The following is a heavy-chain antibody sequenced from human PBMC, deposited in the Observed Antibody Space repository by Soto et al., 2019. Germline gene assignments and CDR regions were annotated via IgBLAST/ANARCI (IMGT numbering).Heavy chain of an antibody. D-gene: IGHD3-22*01. Sequence: SETLSLTCAVYGGSFSGYYWNWIRQPPGKGLEWIGEINHSGSTNYNPSLKSRVTISVDTSKNQFSLKLSSVTAADTAVYYCAVADSSPNHNWFDPWGQGTLVTVSS. CDR1: GGSFSGYY. CDR3: AVADSSPNHNWFDP. V-gene: IGHV4-34*01. CDR2: INHSGST. J-gene: IGHJ5*02.